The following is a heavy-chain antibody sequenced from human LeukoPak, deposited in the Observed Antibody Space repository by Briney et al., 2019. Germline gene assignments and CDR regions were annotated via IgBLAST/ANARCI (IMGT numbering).Heavy chain of an antibody. V-gene: IGHV3-7*04. D-gene: IGHD4-17*01. CDR3: ARYGYYYGMDV. CDR1: GFTFSNYW. Sequence: GGSLRLSCAASGFTFSNYWMSWVRQAPGKGLEWVANIKQDGSKKDYVDSVKGRFTTSRDNAKNSLYLQMNSLRAEDTAVYYCARYGYYYGMDVWGQGTTVAVSS. CDR2: IKQDGSKK. J-gene: IGHJ6*02.